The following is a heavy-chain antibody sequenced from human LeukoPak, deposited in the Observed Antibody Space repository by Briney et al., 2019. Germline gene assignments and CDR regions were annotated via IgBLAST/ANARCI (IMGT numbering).Heavy chain of an antibody. V-gene: IGHV3-74*01. D-gene: IGHD3-10*01. CDR3: ARVAWGLIDH. Sequence: GGSLRLSCAASGFTFSNYWLHWVRQPPGKGLVWVSRITTGESSTHYAASVNGRFTISRDNAKSTVYLQMNSLTPEDTAVYYCARVAWGLIDHWGQGTLVTVSS. CDR1: GFTFSNYW. CDR2: ITTGESST. J-gene: IGHJ5*02.